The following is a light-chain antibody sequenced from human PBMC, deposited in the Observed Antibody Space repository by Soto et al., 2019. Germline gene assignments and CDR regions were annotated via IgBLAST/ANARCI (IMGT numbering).Light chain of an antibody. CDR3: QQSFT. CDR1: QSISSW. CDR2: KAS. J-gene: IGKJ3*01. Sequence: DIQMTQSPSTLSASVGDRVTITCRASQSISSWLAWYQQKPGKAPKLLIYKASSLESGVPSRFIGSGSGTEFTLTISSLQPDDFATYYCQQSFTFGHGTKVDIK. V-gene: IGKV1-5*03.